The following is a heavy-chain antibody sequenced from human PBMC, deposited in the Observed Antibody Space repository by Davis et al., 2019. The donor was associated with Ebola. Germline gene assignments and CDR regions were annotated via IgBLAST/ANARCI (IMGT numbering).Heavy chain of an antibody. CDR3: ARVASYSSGWQPSNY. V-gene: IGHV3-30-3*01. Sequence: GESLKDSCAASGSTFSSYAMHWVRQAPGKGLEWVAVISYDGSNKYYADSVKGRFTISRDNSKNTLYLQMNSLRAEDTAVYYCARVASYSSGWQPSNYWGQGTLVTVSS. J-gene: IGHJ4*02. CDR2: ISYDGSNK. CDR1: GSTFSSYA. D-gene: IGHD6-19*01.